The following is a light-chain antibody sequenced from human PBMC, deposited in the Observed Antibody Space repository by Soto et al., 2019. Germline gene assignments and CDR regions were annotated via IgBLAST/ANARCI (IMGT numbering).Light chain of an antibody. CDR2: AAS. CDR1: QGINSY. J-gene: IGKJ1*01. V-gene: IGKV1-39*01. Sequence: DIQMTQSPSSLSASVGDRVTITCRASQGINSYLNWYQQKPGKAPKLLIYAASSFQSGVPSRFSGSGSGTDFTLTISSLRPEDFATDYCQQTYTTRWTFGQGTKVEIK. CDR3: QQTYTTRWT.